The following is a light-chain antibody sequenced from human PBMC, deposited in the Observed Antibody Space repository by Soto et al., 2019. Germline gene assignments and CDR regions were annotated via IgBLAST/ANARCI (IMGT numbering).Light chain of an antibody. CDR3: AAWDISLSAVV. J-gene: IGLJ2*01. V-gene: IGLV1-51*01. CDR2: DDN. CDR1: SSNIENNF. Sequence: QSVLTQPPSVSAAPGQKVTISCSGSSSNIENNFVSWYQQLPGTAPKLLIYDDNKRPSGFPDRFSGSKSGTSATLGITGLLTGDEADYYCAAWDISLSAVVFGGGTKLTVL.